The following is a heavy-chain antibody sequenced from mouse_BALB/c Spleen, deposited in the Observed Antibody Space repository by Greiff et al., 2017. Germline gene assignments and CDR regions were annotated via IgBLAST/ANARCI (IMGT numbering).Heavy chain of an antibody. CDR1: GFSLTSYG. CDR2: IWAGGST. D-gene: IGHD2-4*01. CDR3: ASDPRYYDYDSAMDY. V-gene: IGHV2-9*02. J-gene: IGHJ4*01. Sequence: QVQLKQSGPGLVAPSQSLSITCTVSGFSLTSYGVHWVRQPPGKGLEWLGVIWAGGSTNYNSALMSRLSISKDNSKSQVFLKMNSLQTDDTAMYYCASDPRYYDYDSAMDYWGQGTSVTVSS.